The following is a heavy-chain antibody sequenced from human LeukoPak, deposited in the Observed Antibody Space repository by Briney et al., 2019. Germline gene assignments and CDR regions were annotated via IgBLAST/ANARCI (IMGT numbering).Heavy chain of an antibody. V-gene: IGHV3-23*01. CDR3: AKASPITIFGVVNLFDY. D-gene: IGHD3-3*01. CDR2: ISGSGGST. J-gene: IGHJ4*02. CDR1: GFTFSSYA. Sequence: GGSLRLSCAASGFTFSSYAMSWVRQAPGKGLEWVSAISGSGGSTYYADSVKGRFTISRDNSKNTLYLQMNSLRAEDTGVYYCAKASPITIFGVVNLFDYWGQGTLVTVSS.